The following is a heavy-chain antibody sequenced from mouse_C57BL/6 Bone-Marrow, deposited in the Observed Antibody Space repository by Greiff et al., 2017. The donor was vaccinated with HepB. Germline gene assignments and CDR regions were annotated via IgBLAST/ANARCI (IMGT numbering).Heavy chain of an antibody. Sequence: EVKLQESGPGLVKPSQSLSLTCSVTGYSITSGYYWNWIRQFPGNKLEWMGYISYDGSNNYNPSLKNRISITRDTSKNQFFLKLNSVTTEDTATYYCANSLAMDYWGQGTSVTVSS. CDR2: ISYDGSN. V-gene: IGHV3-6*01. J-gene: IGHJ4*01. CDR1: GYSITSGYY. CDR3: ANSLAMDY.